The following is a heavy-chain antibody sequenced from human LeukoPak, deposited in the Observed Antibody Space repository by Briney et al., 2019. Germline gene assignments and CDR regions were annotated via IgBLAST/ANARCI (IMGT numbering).Heavy chain of an antibody. CDR2: ISSSSSYI. D-gene: IGHD3-22*01. J-gene: IGHJ4*02. Sequence: PGGSLRPSCAASGFTFSSYSMNWVRQAPGKGLEWVSSISSSSSYIYYADSVKGRFTISRDNAKNSLYLQMNSLRAEDTAVYYCAREFDYYDSSGSADYWGQGTLVTVSS. V-gene: IGHV3-21*01. CDR1: GFTFSSYS. CDR3: AREFDYYDSSGSADY.